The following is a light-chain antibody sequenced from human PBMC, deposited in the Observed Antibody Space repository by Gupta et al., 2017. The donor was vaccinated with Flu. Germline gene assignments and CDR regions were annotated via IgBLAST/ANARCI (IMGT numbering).Light chain of an antibody. J-gene: IGKJ4*01. Sequence: EIVLTQSPATLSLSPGERFTLFCRASHSISNFLAWYQHKPGQAPRLLIYDASNRDSGIPARFSGSGSGTDFTLTISSLEPEDFAVYYCQQFSHSPPFTFGGRTKVEIK. V-gene: IGKV3-11*01. CDR1: HSISNF. CDR3: QQFSHSPPFT. CDR2: DAS.